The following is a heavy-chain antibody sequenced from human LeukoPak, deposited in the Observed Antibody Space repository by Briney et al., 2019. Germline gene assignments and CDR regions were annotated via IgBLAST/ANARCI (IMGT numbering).Heavy chain of an antibody. CDR1: GFTFSRYE. CDR3: ARDLGMTDVDYVSYFDY. J-gene: IGHJ4*02. V-gene: IGHV3-48*03. D-gene: IGHD4-17*01. Sequence: GGSLRLSCAASGFTFSRYELNWVRQAPGKGLEWVSYISSSGSIIYYADSVKGRFTISRDNAKNSLYLQMNSLRAEDTALYYCARDLGMTDVDYVSYFDYWGQGTLVTVSS. CDR2: ISSSGSII.